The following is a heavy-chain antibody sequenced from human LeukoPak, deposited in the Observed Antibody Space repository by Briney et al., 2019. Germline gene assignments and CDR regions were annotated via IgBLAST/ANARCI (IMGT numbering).Heavy chain of an antibody. J-gene: IGHJ6*02. D-gene: IGHD3-22*01. CDR1: GGSISSYY. V-gene: IGHV4-59*08. CDR3: ARHKERYGSRAWGNYYYYGMDV. CDR2: IYYSGST. Sequence: SETLSLTCTVSGGSISSYYWSWIRQPPGKGLEWIGYIYYSGSTNYNPSLKSRVTISVDTSKNQFSLKLSSVTAADTAVYYCARHKERYGSRAWGNYYYYGMDVWGQGTTVTVSS.